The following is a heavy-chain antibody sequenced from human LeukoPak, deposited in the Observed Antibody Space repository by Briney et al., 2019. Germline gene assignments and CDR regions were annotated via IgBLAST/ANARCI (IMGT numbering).Heavy chain of an antibody. CDR2: INPSGGST. CDR1: GYTFTGYY. J-gene: IGHJ5*02. CDR3: ARDGRDLTHWFDP. V-gene: IGHV1-46*01. Sequence: ASVKVSCKASGYTFTGYYMHWVRQAPGQGLEWMGWINPSGGSTSYAQKFQGRVTMTRDMSTSTVYMELSSLRSEDTAVYYCARDGRDLTHWFDPWGQGTLVTVSS.